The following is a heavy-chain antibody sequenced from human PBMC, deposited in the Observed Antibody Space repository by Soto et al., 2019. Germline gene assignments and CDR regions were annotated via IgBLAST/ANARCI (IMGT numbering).Heavy chain of an antibody. CDR2: IRGSGDVT. Sequence: EVQLLESGGGLVQPGGSLRLSCAASGFTFSNYAMTWVRQAPGKGLEWVSVIRGSGDVTYYADSVQGRFAISRANSKNTLSLQMNSLRDEDTAIYYCAKHGGPSYSYYMDVWGKGTTVTVSS. CDR1: GFTFSNYA. CDR3: AKHGGPSYSYYMDV. V-gene: IGHV3-23*01. J-gene: IGHJ6*03. D-gene: IGHD3-3*01.